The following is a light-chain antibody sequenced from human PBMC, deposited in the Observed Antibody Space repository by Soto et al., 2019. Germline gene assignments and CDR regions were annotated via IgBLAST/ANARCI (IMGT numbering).Light chain of an antibody. V-gene: IGKV3-15*01. J-gene: IGKJ4*01. CDR3: QQYHAWPLT. CDR1: QSISSN. CDR2: GAS. Sequence: EIVMTQSPATLSVSPGERATLSCRASQSISSNLAWYQQRPGQAPRLLIFGASTRATGIPAGFSGSGSGTEFTLTISSLESEDLAVYYCQQYHAWPLTFERGTNLEIK.